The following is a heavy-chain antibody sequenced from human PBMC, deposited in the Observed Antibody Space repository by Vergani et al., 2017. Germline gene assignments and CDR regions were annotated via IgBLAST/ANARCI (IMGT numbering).Heavy chain of an antibody. CDR3: ASAWSITGTMQAFDI. J-gene: IGHJ3*02. CDR2: IYPGDSDT. Sequence: EVQLVQSGAEVKKPGESLKISCKGSGYSFTSYWIGWVRQMPGKGLEWMGIIYPGDSDTRYSPSFQGQVTISADKSIRTAYLQWSSLKASDTAMYYCASAWSITGTMQAFDIWGQGTMVTVSS. D-gene: IGHD1-7*01. V-gene: IGHV5-51*01. CDR1: GYSFTSYW.